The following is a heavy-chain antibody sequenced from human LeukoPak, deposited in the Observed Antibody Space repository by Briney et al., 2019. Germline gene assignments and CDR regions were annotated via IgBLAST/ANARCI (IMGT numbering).Heavy chain of an antibody. CDR1: GYTFTSYG. CDR3: ASPGYFDY. V-gene: IGHV1-18*01. CDR2: ISAYNGNT. D-gene: IGHD1-14*01. J-gene: IGHJ4*02. Sequence: ASVKVSCKASGYTFTSYGISWVRQAPGQGLEWMGWISAYNGNTNYAQKLQGRVTIAADESTSTAYMELSSLRSEDTAVYYCASPGYFDYWGQGTLVTVSS.